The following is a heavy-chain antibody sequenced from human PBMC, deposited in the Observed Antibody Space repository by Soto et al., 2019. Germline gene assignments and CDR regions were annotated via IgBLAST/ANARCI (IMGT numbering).Heavy chain of an antibody. D-gene: IGHD2-15*01. CDR2: ISAYNGNT. Sequence: QVPLVQSGAEVKKPGASVKVSCKASGYTFTSYGISWVRQAPGQGLEWMGWISAYNGNTNYAQKLQGRVTMTTDTSTRTAYMELSSLRSDDTAVYYCATTCSGGSCYPSYYYYYGMDVWGQGTTVTVSS. CDR3: ATTCSGGSCYPSYYYYYGMDV. V-gene: IGHV1-18*01. J-gene: IGHJ6*02. CDR1: GYTFTSYG.